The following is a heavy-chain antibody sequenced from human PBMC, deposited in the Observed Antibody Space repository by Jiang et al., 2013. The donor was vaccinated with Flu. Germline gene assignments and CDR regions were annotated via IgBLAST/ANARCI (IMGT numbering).Heavy chain of an antibody. Sequence: GLVKPSQTLSLSCAVSGGSINSNIYAWTWIRQSPGKGLEWIGYIYDSGTTSYNPSLKSRVSISVDRSKNQFSLRLNSMTAADTAVYFCARGPRESLFGHGYYYYAMDVWGQGTTVTVSS. V-gene: IGHV4-30-2*06. CDR1: GGSINSNIYA. D-gene: IGHD3/OR15-3a*01. CDR3: ARGPRESLFGHGYYYYAMDV. J-gene: IGHJ6*02. CDR2: IYDSGTT.